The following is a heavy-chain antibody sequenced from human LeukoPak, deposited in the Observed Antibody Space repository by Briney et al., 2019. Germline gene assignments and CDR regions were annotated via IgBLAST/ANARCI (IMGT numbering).Heavy chain of an antibody. V-gene: IGHV3-7*01. CDR2: INQDGSAE. Sequence: GGSLRLSCAASGFTFSTYSMSWVRQAPGKGLDWVASINQDGSAEYYVDSVRGRFTISRDNAMNSLYLQVNSLRVDDTAVYYCVRLFGGVTTFDYWGQGTLVTVSS. J-gene: IGHJ4*02. CDR3: VRLFGGVTTFDY. D-gene: IGHD4-17*01. CDR1: GFTFSTYS.